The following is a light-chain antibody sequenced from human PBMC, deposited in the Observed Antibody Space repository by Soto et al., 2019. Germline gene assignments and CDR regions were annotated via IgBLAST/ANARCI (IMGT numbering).Light chain of an antibody. CDR3: QQYGSSPEWT. CDR1: QSVSSSY. Sequence: EIVLTQSPGTLSLSLGEIATLSFRASQSVSSSYLAWYQQKPGQAPRLLIYGASSRATGIPDRFSGSGSGTDFTLTISRLEAEDFAVYYCQQYGSSPEWTFGQGTKV. J-gene: IGKJ1*01. CDR2: GAS. V-gene: IGKV3-20*01.